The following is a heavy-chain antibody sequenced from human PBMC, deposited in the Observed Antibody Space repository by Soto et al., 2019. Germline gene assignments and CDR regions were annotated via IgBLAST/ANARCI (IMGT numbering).Heavy chain of an antibody. Sequence: QAQLVQSGAEVKEPGASVKVSCKASGYSFTTSGITWVRQAPGQGLELMGWISTYNGNTNYAQKLQDRVTLTTDTCTSTSYMGLRSLRSDDTAVYYCARRLYCDYDYWGQGPLVTVSS. CDR3: ARRLYCDYDY. CDR1: GYSFTTSG. CDR2: ISTYNGNT. J-gene: IGHJ4*02. D-gene: IGHD2-8*02. V-gene: IGHV1-18*01.